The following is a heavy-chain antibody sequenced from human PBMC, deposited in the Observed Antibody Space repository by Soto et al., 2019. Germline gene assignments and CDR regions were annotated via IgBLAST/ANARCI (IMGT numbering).Heavy chain of an antibody. Sequence: GASVKVSCKASGGTFSSYAISWVRQAPGQGLEWMGGIIPIFGTANYAQKFQGRVTITADESTSTAYMELSSLRSEDTAVYYCARMTGESGGGATIYYYYGMDVWGQGTTVTVSS. CDR3: ARMTGESGGGATIYYYYGMDV. D-gene: IGHD1-26*01. V-gene: IGHV1-69*13. J-gene: IGHJ6*02. CDR2: IIPIFGTA. CDR1: GGTFSSYA.